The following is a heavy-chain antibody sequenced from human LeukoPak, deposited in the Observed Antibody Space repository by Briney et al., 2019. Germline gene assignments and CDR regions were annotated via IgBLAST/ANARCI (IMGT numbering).Heavy chain of an antibody. D-gene: IGHD6-19*01. CDR3: ARDSVAVGYFDY. CDR2: IFYGGST. J-gene: IGHJ4*02. V-gene: IGHV4-59*01. Sequence: SETLSLTCTVSGGPISSYYWSWIRQPPGKGLEWIGYIFYGGSTNYNPSLKSRVTISVDTSKNQFSLKLSSVTAADTAVYYCARDSVAVGYFDYWGQGTLVTVSS. CDR1: GGPISSYY.